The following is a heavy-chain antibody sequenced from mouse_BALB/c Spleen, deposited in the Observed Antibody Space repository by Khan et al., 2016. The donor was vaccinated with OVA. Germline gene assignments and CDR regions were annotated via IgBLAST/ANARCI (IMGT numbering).Heavy chain of an antibody. CDR2: IWSDGST. J-gene: IGHJ4*01. Sequence: VQLQESGPGLVAPSQSLSITCTISGFSLTNYGVHWVRQPPGKGLEWLVVIWSDGSTTYDSALKSRLSISKDNSKSQVFLKMNSLQTDDTAMYYCTRQPYYNYYMMDYWGQGTSITVSS. CDR1: GFSLTNYG. CDR3: TRQPYYNYYMMDY. D-gene: IGHD2-12*01. V-gene: IGHV2-6-1*01.